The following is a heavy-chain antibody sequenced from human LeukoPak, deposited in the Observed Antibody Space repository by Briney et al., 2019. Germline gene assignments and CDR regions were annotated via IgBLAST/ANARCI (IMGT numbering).Heavy chain of an antibody. D-gene: IGHD3-10*01. CDR1: GFTFSSYG. J-gene: IGHJ6*02. V-gene: IGHV3-33*08. CDR3: ARDRGRGFGELLPNYYYGMDV. CDR2: IWYDGSNK. Sequence: PGRSLRLSCAASGFTFSSYGMHWVRQAPGKGLEWVAVIWYDGSNKYYADSVKGRFTISRDNSKNTLYLQMNSLRAEDTAVYYCARDRGRGFGELLPNYYYGMDVWGQGTTVTVSS.